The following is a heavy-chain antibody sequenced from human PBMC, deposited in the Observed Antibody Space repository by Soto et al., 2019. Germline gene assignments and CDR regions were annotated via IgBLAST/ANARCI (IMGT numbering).Heavy chain of an antibody. CDR3: ARDKKRTTAYYYYYYGMDV. Sequence: ASVKVSCKASGYTFTGYYMHWVRQAPGQGLEWMGWINPNSGGTNYAQKFQGRVTMTGDTSISTAYMELSRLRSDDTAVYYCARDKKRTTAYYYYYYGMDVWGQGTTVTVSS. D-gene: IGHD4-4*01. V-gene: IGHV1-2*02. CDR2: INPNSGGT. CDR1: GYTFTGYY. J-gene: IGHJ6*02.